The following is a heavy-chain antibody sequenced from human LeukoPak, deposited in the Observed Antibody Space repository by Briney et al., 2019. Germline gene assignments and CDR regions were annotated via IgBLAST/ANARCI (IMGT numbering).Heavy chain of an antibody. Sequence: ASVKVSWKASGGTFSSYAISWVRQAPGQGLEWMGGIIPIFGTANYAQKFQGRVTITTDESTSTAYMELSSLRSEDTAVYYCARGGRYGFYYYMGVWGKGTTVTVSS. CDR3: ARGGRYGFYYYMGV. D-gene: IGHD1-1*01. CDR1: GGTFSSYA. CDR2: IIPIFGTA. J-gene: IGHJ6*03. V-gene: IGHV1-69*05.